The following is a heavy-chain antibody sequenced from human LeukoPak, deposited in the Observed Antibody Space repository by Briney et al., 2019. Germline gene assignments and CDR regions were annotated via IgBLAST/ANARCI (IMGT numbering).Heavy chain of an antibody. Sequence: GASVKVSCKASGYTFTRYDINRVRQATGQGLEWMGWMNPNSGNTGYAQKFQGRVTMTRNTSISTAYMELSSLRSEDTAVYYCARVRYSYGFRYYGMDVWGQGTTVTVSS. J-gene: IGHJ6*02. CDR2: MNPNSGNT. D-gene: IGHD5-18*01. CDR1: GYTFTRYD. V-gene: IGHV1-8*01. CDR3: ARVRYSYGFRYYGMDV.